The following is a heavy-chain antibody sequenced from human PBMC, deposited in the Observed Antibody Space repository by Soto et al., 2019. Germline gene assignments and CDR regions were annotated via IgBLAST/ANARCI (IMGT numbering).Heavy chain of an antibody. CDR2: IYYSGGT. CDR1: GGSISRGGYY. D-gene: IGHD5-12*01. Sequence: QVQLQESGPGLVKPSQTLSLTCTVSGGSISRGGYYWSWIRQHPGKGLEWIGYIYYSGGTYYNPSLRSRVTQSVDTSENQFSLRLSSVTAADPAVYYCARKDSGSADYMDVWGKGTTVTVSS. CDR3: ARKDSGSADYMDV. V-gene: IGHV4-31*03. J-gene: IGHJ6*03.